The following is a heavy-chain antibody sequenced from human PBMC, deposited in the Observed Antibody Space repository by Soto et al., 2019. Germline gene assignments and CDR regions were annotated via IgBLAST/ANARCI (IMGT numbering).Heavy chain of an antibody. CDR3: ASFDSSGRKEGAYYYYGMDV. V-gene: IGHV5-51*01. CDR2: IYPGDSDT. J-gene: IGHJ6*02. Sequence: GESLKISGKGSGYSFTSYWIGCVRQMPGKGLEWMGIIYPGDSDTRYSPSFQGQVTISADKSISTAYLQWSSLKASDTAVYYCASFDSSGRKEGAYYYYGMDVWGQGTTVTVSS. CDR1: GYSFTSYW. D-gene: IGHD3-22*01.